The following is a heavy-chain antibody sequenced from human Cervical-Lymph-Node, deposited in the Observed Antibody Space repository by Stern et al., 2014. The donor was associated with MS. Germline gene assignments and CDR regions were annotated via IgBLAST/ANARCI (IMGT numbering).Heavy chain of an antibody. CDR3: ARIEGVSAHHGLDV. J-gene: IGHJ6*02. D-gene: IGHD2-2*01. CDR2: SNPKSGVI. Sequence: QMQLVQSGAEVKKPGASVKVSCKTSGNTFSDYYIHWVRQAPGQGLELLGRSNPKSGVIKYAQKFQGRVIMARDTSISAAYMELSRLKSDDTAVYYCARIEGVSAHHGLDVWGQGTTVTVSS. V-gene: IGHV1-2*06. CDR1: GNTFSDYY.